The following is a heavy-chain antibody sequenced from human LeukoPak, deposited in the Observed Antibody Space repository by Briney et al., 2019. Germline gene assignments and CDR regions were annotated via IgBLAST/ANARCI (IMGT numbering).Heavy chain of an antibody. V-gene: IGHV4-34*01. D-gene: IGHD6-13*01. CDR1: GGSFSGYY. J-gene: IGHJ4*02. CDR2: INHSGST. Sequence: SETLSLTCAVYGGSFSGYYWSWIRQPPGKGLEWIGEINHSGSTNYNPSLKSRVTISVDTSKNQFSLKLSSVTAADTAVYYCAGDLAAAGLYYFDYWGQGTLVTVSS. CDR3: AGDLAAAGLYYFDY.